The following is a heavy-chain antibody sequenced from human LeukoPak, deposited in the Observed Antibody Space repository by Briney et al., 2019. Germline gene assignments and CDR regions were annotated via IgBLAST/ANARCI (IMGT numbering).Heavy chain of an antibody. V-gene: IGHV3-23*01. CDR1: GFTFSTYA. Sequence: GGSLRLSCAASGFTFSTYAMTWVRQAPGKGLEWVSSITGSGDGTSAADSVKGRFSISRDNSKNTLYLQMNSLRVEDPAVYYCAKAGLVRGGALDSWGQGTLVTVSS. J-gene: IGHJ4*02. CDR2: ITGSGDGT. CDR3: AKAGLVRGGALDS. D-gene: IGHD4/OR15-4a*01.